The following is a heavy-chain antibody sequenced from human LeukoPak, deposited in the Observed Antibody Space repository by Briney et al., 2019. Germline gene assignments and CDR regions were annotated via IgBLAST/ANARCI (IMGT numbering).Heavy chain of an antibody. CDR1: GYTFTGYY. J-gene: IGHJ4*02. V-gene: IGHV1-2*02. CDR2: INPNSGGT. Sequence: GASVKVSCKASGYTFTGYYMHWMRQAPGQGLEWMGWINPNSGGTNYAQKFQGRVTMTRDTSISTAYMELSRLRSDDTAVYYCARDSVDIVVVPAAMEVDYCGQGTLVTVSS. D-gene: IGHD2-2*03. CDR3: ARDSVDIVVVPAAMEVDY.